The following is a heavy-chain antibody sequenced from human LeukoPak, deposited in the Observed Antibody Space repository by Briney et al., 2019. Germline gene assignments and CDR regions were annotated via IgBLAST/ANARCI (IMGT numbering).Heavy chain of an antibody. CDR1: GYTFTSYY. D-gene: IGHD2-15*01. CDR3: ARDLRSTPPPSYYMDV. CDR2: INPSGGST. V-gene: IGHV1-46*01. Sequence: ASVEVSCKASGYTFTSYYMHWVRQAPGPGLEWMGIINPSGGSTSYTQKFQGRVTMTRDTSTSTVYMELGSLRSEDTAVYYCARDLRSTPPPSYYMDVWGKGTTVTISS. J-gene: IGHJ6*03.